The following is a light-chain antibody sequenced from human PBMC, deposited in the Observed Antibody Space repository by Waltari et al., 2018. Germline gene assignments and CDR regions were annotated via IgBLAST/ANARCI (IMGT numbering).Light chain of an antibody. CDR1: RLKTYF. CDR2: GRN. CDR3: NCRDSSGNHR. J-gene: IGLJ2*01. Sequence: SSELTQDPAVSVAVGQTVRITCQGDRLKTYFACWYQQKPGQAPLLVIYGRNDRPSGIPDRFFGASTGDKSSLTITGAQAEDEADYFCNCRDSSGNHRFGGGTKLTVL. V-gene: IGLV3-19*01.